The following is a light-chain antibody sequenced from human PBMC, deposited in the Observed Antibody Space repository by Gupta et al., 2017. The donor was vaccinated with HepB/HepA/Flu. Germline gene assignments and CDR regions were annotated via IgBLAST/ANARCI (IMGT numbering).Light chain of an antibody. J-gene: IGLJ3*02. Sequence: NFMLTQPHSVSESPGKTVTISCTRSSGNIASNFMQWYQQRPGSAPTTVIYEDDQRPSGVPDRFSGSIDSSSNSASLTISGLKTEDEADYYCQSFDASTWVFGGGTKLTVL. CDR3: QSFDASTWV. V-gene: IGLV6-57*03. CDR2: EDD. CDR1: SGNIASNF.